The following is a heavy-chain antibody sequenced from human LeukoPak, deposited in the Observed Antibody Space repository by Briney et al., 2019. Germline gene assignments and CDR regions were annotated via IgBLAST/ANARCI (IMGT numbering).Heavy chain of an antibody. CDR1: GFTFSSYA. J-gene: IGHJ4*02. Sequence: GGSLRLSCSASGFTFSSYAMYWVRQAPGKGLEYVSGISSNGGSTYYADSVKGRFTISRDNSKNTLYLQMSSLRAEDTAVYYCVKITSSSGGDYWGQGTLVTVSS. V-gene: IGHV3-64D*09. CDR2: ISSNGGST. D-gene: IGHD6-19*01. CDR3: VKITSSSGGDY.